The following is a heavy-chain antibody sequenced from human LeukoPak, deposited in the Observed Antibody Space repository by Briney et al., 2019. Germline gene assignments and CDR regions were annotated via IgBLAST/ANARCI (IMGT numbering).Heavy chain of an antibody. J-gene: IGHJ4*02. Sequence: GGSLRLSCAASGFTFSSYAMSWVRQAPGKGLEWVSYISSSTRTIYYADSVKGRFTISRDNAKNSLYLQMNNLRDEDTAVYYCARDWPRDGYHEIFEYWGPGTLVTVSS. CDR1: GFTFSSYA. V-gene: IGHV3-48*02. D-gene: IGHD5-24*01. CDR2: ISSSTRTI. CDR3: ARDWPRDGYHEIFEY.